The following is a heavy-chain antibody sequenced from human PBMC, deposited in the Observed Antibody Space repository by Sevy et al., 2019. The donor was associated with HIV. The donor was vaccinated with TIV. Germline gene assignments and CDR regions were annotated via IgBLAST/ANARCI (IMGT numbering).Heavy chain of an antibody. D-gene: IGHD4-17*01. CDR2: ISNSGTTR. Sequence: GGSLRLSCAASGFTFSSYEMNWVRQAPGKGLEWVSYISNSGTTRSYSDSVRGRFTISRDNAGNSLYLQMKSLRAEDTAVYYCARDLPPSATTVARFEYWGQGTLVTVSS. CDR1: GFTFSSYE. J-gene: IGHJ4*02. CDR3: ARDLPPSATTVARFEY. V-gene: IGHV3-48*03.